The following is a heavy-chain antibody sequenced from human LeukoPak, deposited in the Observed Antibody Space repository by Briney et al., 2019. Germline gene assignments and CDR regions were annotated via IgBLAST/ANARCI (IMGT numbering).Heavy chain of an antibody. CDR2: IVVGSGNT. D-gene: IGHD1-14*01. V-gene: IGHV1-58*01. CDR3: AARLNQPMRVDY. CDR1: GFTFTSSA. J-gene: IGHJ4*02. Sequence: SVKVSSKASGFTFTSSAVQWVRQARGQRLDWIGWIVVGSGNTNYAQKFHERVTITRDMSTSTAYMELSSLRSEDTAVYYCAARLNQPMRVDYWGQGTLVTVSS.